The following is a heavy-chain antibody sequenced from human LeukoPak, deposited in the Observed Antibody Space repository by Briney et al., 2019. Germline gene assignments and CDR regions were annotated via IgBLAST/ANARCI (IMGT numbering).Heavy chain of an antibody. CDR1: GYNFATYW. Sequence: GESLKISCKGSGYNFATYWIGWVRQMPGKGLEWMGIIYPGDSDTKYNPSVQGQVTISADKSINTAYLQWSSLKASDIAMYYCARQRDSGSYYQRAFDIWGQGTMVTVSS. V-gene: IGHV5-51*01. D-gene: IGHD1-26*01. CDR2: IYPGDSDT. CDR3: ARQRDSGSYYQRAFDI. J-gene: IGHJ3*02.